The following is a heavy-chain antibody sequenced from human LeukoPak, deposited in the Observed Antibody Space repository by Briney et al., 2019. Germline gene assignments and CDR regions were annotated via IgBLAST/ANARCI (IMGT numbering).Heavy chain of an antibody. Sequence: GGSLSLSCAASGFSFSSYAMSWVRQAPGKGREWVSAISGSGGSTYYADSVKGRFTISRDNFKNTLYLQMNSLRAEDTAVYYCAKDPGYCSSTSCYFGYYYYGMDVWGQGTTVTVSS. CDR1: GFSFSSYA. D-gene: IGHD2-2*03. J-gene: IGHJ6*02. CDR3: AKDPGYCSSTSCYFGYYYYGMDV. CDR2: ISGSGGST. V-gene: IGHV3-23*01.